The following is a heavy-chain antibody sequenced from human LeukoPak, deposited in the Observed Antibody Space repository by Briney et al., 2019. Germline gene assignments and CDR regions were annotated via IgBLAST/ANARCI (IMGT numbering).Heavy chain of an antibody. D-gene: IGHD6-19*01. Sequence: RGWISAYNGKTNYAQKLQGRVTMTTDTSTSTAYMELRSLRSDDTAVYYCAREASSGWYLGGDYWGQGTLVTVSS. CDR3: AREASSGWYLGGDY. CDR2: ISAYNGKT. V-gene: IGHV1-18*01. J-gene: IGHJ4*02.